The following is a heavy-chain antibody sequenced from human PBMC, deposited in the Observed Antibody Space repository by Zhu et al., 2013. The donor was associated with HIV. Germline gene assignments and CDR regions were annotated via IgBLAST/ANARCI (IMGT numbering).Heavy chain of an antibody. D-gene: IGHD2-8*02. Sequence: QVHLVQSGPELKKPGASVRVSCKASGYTFTSYALAWVRQAPGQGLEWMGWINPYNGDTKYARRFQGRVTMSTDTSTNTAYMEVRTLRSDDTAVYYCVRGGYRWAFDIWGQGTVVIVSS. J-gene: IGHJ3*02. CDR2: INPYNGDT. CDR3: VRGGYRWAFDI. CDR1: GYTFTSYA. V-gene: IGHV1-18*01.